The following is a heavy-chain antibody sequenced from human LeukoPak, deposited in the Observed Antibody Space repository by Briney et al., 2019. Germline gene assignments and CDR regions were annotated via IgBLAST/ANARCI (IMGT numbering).Heavy chain of an antibody. CDR2: IKQDGSEK. J-gene: IGHJ4*02. Sequence: PGRSLRLSCAASGFTFSSYWMSWVRQAPGKGLEWVANIKQDGSEKYYVDSVKGRFTISRDNAKNSLYLQMNSLRAEDTAVYYCARDSSGWYLVYYFDYWGQGTLVTVSS. CDR1: GFTFSSYW. D-gene: IGHD6-19*01. CDR3: ARDSSGWYLVYYFDY. V-gene: IGHV3-7*01.